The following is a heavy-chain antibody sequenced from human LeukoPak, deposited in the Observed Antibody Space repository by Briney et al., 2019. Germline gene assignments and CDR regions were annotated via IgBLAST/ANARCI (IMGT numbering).Heavy chain of an antibody. V-gene: IGHV6-1*01. CDR1: GDSVSSNSAT. D-gene: IGHD3-16*02. CDR2: TYRSKWYN. CDR3: ARDPDPFSRLSVFDI. Sequence: SQTLSLTCAISGDSVSSNSATWNWIRQSPSRGLEWLGRTYRSKWYNDYAVSVKGRITINPDTSKNQFSLQLNSVTPEDTAVYYCARDPDPFSRLSVFDIWGQGTMVTVSS. J-gene: IGHJ3*02.